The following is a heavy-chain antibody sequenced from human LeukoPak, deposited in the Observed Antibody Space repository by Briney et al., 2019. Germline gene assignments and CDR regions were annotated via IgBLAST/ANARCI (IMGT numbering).Heavy chain of an antibody. J-gene: IGHJ6*03. CDR3: ARGAYYYGSGSLHYYYYMDV. V-gene: IGHV4-4*07. CDR2: IYSGGST. D-gene: IGHD3-10*01. CDR1: GGSISSYY. Sequence: PSETLSLTCTVSGGSISSYYWSWIRQPAGKGLEWIGRIYSGGSTNYNPSLKSRVTMSVDTSKNQFSLKLSSVTAADTAVYYCARGAYYYGSGSLHYYYYMDVWGKGTTVTVSS.